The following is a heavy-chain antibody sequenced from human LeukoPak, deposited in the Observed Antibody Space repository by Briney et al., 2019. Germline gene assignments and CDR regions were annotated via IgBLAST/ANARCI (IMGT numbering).Heavy chain of an antibody. D-gene: IGHD6-13*01. Sequence: SETLSLTCTVSGGSISSYYWSWIRQPPGKGLEGIGYIYSSGTTNYNPSLKSRVTISLDTSKNQFSLKLSSVTAADTAVYYCARSNMYSSSWYDYFDYWGQGTLVTVSS. J-gene: IGHJ4*02. V-gene: IGHV4-59*01. CDR1: GGSISSYY. CDR2: IYSSGTT. CDR3: ARSNMYSSSWYDYFDY.